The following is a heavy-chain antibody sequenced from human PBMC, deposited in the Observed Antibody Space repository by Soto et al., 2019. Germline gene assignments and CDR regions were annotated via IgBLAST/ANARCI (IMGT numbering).Heavy chain of an antibody. CDR2: FDPEDGET. CDR1: GYTLTDLS. D-gene: IGHD3-3*01. Sequence: ASGELSCDVYGYTLTDLSLQGIRQAPGKGLEWMGGFDPEDGETIYAQKFQGRVTMTEDTATDTAYMELSSLRSEDTAVYYCATHRSGRFLEWLPEGSLGYWGQGTLVTVSS. J-gene: IGHJ4*02. CDR3: ATHRSGRFLEWLPEGSLGY. V-gene: IGHV1-24*01.